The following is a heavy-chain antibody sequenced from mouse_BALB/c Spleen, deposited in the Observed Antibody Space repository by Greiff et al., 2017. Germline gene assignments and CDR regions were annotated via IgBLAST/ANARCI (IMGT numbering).Heavy chain of an antibody. CDR3: ARGAGYYYAMDY. CDR2: ISSGGST. V-gene: IGHV5-6-5*01. J-gene: IGHJ4*01. CDR1: GFTFSSYA. Sequence: EVKVVESGGGLVKPGGSLKLSCAASGFTFSSYAMSWVRQTPEKRLEWVASISSGGSTYYPDSVKGRFTISRDNARNILYLQMSSLRSEDTAMYYCARGAGYYYAMDYWGQGTSVTVSS.